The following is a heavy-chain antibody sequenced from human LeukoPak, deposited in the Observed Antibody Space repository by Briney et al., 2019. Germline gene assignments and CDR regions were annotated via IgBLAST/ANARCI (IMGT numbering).Heavy chain of an antibody. CDR1: GFTFSSNA. V-gene: IGHV3-23*01. CDR2: ISGSGDST. J-gene: IGHJ4*02. Sequence: GGSLRLSCAASGFTFSSNAMTWVSQAPGKGLEWVSAISGSGDSTYYADSVEGRFTISRDNSQNTLYLQMNSLRAEDTAVYYCASEARWIAAAIDYWGQGTLVTVSS. CDR3: ASEARWIAAAIDY. D-gene: IGHD6-13*01.